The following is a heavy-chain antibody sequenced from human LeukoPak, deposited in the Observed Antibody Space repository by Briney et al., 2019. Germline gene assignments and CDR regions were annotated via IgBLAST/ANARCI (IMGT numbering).Heavy chain of an antibody. D-gene: IGHD2-21*02. CDR3: ARERQYCGGDFICYYYMDV. V-gene: IGHV4-61*02. Sequence: KPSQTLSLTCTVSGGSISSGSYYWSWIRQPAGKGLEWIGRIYTSGSTNYNPSLKSRVTMSVDTSRNQFSLKLSSVTAADTAVYYCARERQYCGGDFICYYYMDVWGKGTTVTVSS. CDR2: IYTSGST. CDR1: GGSISSGSYY. J-gene: IGHJ6*03.